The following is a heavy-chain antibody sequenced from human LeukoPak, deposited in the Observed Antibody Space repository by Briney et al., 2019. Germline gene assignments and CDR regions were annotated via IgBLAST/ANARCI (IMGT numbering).Heavy chain of an antibody. CDR1: GGSISSYY. V-gene: IGHV4-59*01. D-gene: IGHD1-26*01. CDR2: IYYSGST. Sequence: SETLSLTCSGSGGSISSYYWSWIRQPPGKGLQWIGYIYYSGSTNYNPSLKSRVTISVDTSKNQFSLKLSSVTAADTAVYYCAREGWDLQLDPWGQGTLVTVSS. J-gene: IGHJ5*02. CDR3: AREGWDLQLDP.